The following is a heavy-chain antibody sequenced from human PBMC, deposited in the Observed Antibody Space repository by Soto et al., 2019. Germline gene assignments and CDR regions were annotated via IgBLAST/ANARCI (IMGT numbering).Heavy chain of an antibody. CDR3: ARGVATSSRYYYYYGMDV. V-gene: IGHV4-39*01. J-gene: IGHJ6*02. D-gene: IGHD5-12*01. CDR1: GGSLRNTDYY. CDR2: IYYSGST. Sequence: SETLSLTCTVSGGSLRNTDYYWGWIRQPPGKGLEWIGSIYYSGSTYYNPSLSSRVTISVDTSKNQFSLKLTSVTAADTSVYYCARGVATSSRYYYYYGMDVWGQGTTVTVSS.